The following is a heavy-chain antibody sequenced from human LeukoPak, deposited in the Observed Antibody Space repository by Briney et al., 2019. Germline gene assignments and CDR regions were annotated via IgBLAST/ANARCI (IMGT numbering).Heavy chain of an antibody. CDR2: INHSGST. CDR3: ARGYIVVVEAATDSFYDY. V-gene: IGHV4-34*01. Sequence: SETLSLTCAVYGGSFSGYYWSWIRQPPGKGLEWIGEINHSGSTNYNPSLKSRVTISVDTSKNQFSLKLSSVTAADTAVYYCARGYIVVVEAATDSFYDYWGQGTLVTVSS. J-gene: IGHJ4*02. D-gene: IGHD2-15*01. CDR1: GGSFSGYY.